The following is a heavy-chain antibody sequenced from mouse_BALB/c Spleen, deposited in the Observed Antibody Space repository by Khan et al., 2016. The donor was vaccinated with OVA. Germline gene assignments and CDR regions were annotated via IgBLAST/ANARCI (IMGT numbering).Heavy chain of an antibody. V-gene: IGHV5-4*02. Sequence: EVELVESGGGLVKPGGSLKLSCAASGFTFCDYYMYWVRQTPEKRLEWVATISDGGIYTYYPDSVKGRFTITRDDAKNNLYLQMSSLKSEDTAMFYCVRSFYGNPFAYWGQGTLVTVSA. J-gene: IGHJ3*01. CDR2: ISDGGIYT. CDR3: VRSFYGNPFAY. CDR1: GFTFCDYY. D-gene: IGHD2-1*01.